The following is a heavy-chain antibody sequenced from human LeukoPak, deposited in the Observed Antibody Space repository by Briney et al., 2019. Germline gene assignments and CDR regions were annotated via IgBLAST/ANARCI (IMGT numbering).Heavy chain of an antibody. CDR3: ATSPFDSSGYYYDFDY. CDR1: GGSISSYY. J-gene: IGHJ4*02. V-gene: IGHV4-59*04. CDR2: IYYSGST. D-gene: IGHD3-22*01. Sequence: PSETLSLTCTVSGGSISSYYWSWIRQPPGKGLEWIGYIYYSGSTYYNPSLKSRVTISVDTSKNQFSLKLSSVTAADTAVYYCATSPFDSSGYYYDFDYWGQGTLVTVSS.